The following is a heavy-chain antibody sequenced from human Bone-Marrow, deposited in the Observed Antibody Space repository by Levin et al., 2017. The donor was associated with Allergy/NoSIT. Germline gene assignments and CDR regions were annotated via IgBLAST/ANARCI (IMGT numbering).Heavy chain of an antibody. CDR2: IHTTGGT. J-gene: IGHJ4*02. V-gene: IGHV4-4*07. D-gene: IGHD2-2*01. Sequence: SETLSLTCSVSGTSISSWYWSWIRQPAGKGLEWIGRIHTTGGTSYNYSLQSRVTISVDASNNQFSLKLTSMTAADTAVYYCAKYGVVPSAHFDSWGQGILVIVSS. CDR3: AKYGVVPSAHFDS. CDR1: GTSISSWY.